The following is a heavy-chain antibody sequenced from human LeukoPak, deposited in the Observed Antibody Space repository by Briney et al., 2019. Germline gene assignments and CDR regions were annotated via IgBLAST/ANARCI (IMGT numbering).Heavy chain of an antibody. V-gene: IGHV4-61*02. Sequence: ASETLSLTCTVSGGSISSGSYYWSWIRQPAGKGLEWIGRIYTSGSTNYNPSLKSRVTISVDTSKNQFSLKLSSVTAADTAVYYCARALVEMATMGDAFDIWGQGTMVTVSS. CDR3: ARALVEMATMGDAFDI. CDR2: IYTSGST. D-gene: IGHD5-24*01. CDR1: GGSISSGSYY. J-gene: IGHJ3*02.